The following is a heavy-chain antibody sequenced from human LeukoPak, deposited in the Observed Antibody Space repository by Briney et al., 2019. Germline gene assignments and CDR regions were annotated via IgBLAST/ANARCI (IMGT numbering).Heavy chain of an antibody. CDR3: ARSFLNIVGDEYYFDY. D-gene: IGHD1-26*01. V-gene: IGHV4-59*08. CDR1: GGSISSYY. J-gene: IGHJ4*02. Sequence: SETLSLSCTVSGGSISSYYWSWIRQPPGKGLEWIGYIYYSGSTNYNPSLKSRVTISVETSKNQFSLKLSSVTAADTAVYYCARSFLNIVGDEYYFDYWGQGTLLTVSS. CDR2: IYYSGST.